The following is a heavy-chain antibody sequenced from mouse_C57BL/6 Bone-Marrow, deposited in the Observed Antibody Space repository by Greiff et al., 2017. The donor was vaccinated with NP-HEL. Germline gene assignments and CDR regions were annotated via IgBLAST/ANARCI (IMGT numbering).Heavy chain of an antibody. CDR1: GFTFSSYA. CDR3: ATLYYGSVNFDY. CDR2: ISDGGSYT. Sequence: EVKLMESGGGLVKPGGSLKLSCAASGFTFSSYAMSWVRRTPEKGLEWVATISDGGSYTYYPDNVKGRFTISRDNAKNNLYLQISHLKSEDTAMYYCATLYYGSVNFDYWGQGTTLTVSS. J-gene: IGHJ2*01. V-gene: IGHV5-4*03. D-gene: IGHD1-1*01.